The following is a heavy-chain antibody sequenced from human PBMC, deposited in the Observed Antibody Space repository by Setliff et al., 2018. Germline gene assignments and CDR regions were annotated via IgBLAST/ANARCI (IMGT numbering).Heavy chain of an antibody. Sequence: PSETLSLTCTVSGGPFSGASIWSWIRQPPGKGLEFIGYVYHSGTAKYDPSLESRAIMSVDASKNEISLKLKSVTAADTAVYYCAKGGTYRYFDFWGRGALVTVSS. V-gene: IGHV4-59*01. CDR2: VYHSGTA. CDR1: GGPFSGAS. CDR3: AKGGTYRYFDF. D-gene: IGHD1-1*01. J-gene: IGHJ4*02.